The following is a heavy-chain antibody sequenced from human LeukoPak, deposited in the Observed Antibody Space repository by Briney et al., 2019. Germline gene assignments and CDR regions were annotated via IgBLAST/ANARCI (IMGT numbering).Heavy chain of an antibody. CDR3: AKDPYQPTLHRLPH. D-gene: IGHD2-15*01. J-gene: IGHJ4*02. CDR1: GVAFGTYA. Sequence: VGSLRLSCAGSGVAFGTYAISGGRQGPGGGLEWGLSISVNVQATYYAASVEGGFTISRANSRSTLYLQWNSFMPEDRATYYCAKDPYQPTLHRLPHWRQGPLVSVSS. CDR2: ISVNVQAT. V-gene: IGHV3-23*01.